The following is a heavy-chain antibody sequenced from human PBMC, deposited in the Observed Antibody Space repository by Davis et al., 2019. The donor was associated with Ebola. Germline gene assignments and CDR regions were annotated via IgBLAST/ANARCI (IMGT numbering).Heavy chain of an antibody. V-gene: IGHV4-34*01. Sequence: SETLSLTCAVYGGSFSGYYWSWIRQPPGKGLEWIGEINHSGSTNYNPSLKSRVTISVDTSKNQFSLKLSSVTAADTAVYYCARGPSVTHPAPGYWGQGTLVTVSS. CDR3: ARGPSVTHPAPGY. D-gene: IGHD1-14*01. CDR2: INHSGST. J-gene: IGHJ4*02. CDR1: GGSFSGYY.